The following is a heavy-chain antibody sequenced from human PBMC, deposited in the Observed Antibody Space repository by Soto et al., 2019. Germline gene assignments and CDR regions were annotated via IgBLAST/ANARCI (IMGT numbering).Heavy chain of an antibody. V-gene: IGHV1-18*01. D-gene: IGHD3-3*01. J-gene: IGHJ4*02. CDR2: ISAYNGNT. CDR1: GYTFTSYG. CDR3: GRDLLIPPFWSGYYTSNIDY. Sequence: ASVKVSCKASGYTFTSYGISWVRQAPGQGLEWMGWISAYNGNTNYAQKLQGRVTMTTDTSTSTAYMELRSLRSDDTAVYYCGRDLLIPPFWSGYYTSNIDYWGQGTLVTSPQ.